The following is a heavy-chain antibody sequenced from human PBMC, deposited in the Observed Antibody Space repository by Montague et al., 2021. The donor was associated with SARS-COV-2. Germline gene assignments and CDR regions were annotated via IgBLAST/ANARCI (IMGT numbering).Heavy chain of an antibody. V-gene: IGHV4-39*02. Sequence: SETLSLTCTVSGGSISSSSYYWGWIRQPPGEGLEWIGSIYYSGSTYYNPSLKSRVTISVDTSKNQFSLKLSSVTAADTAVYYCAREEMKYSSIWSTGGNWFDPWGQGTLVTVSS. CDR3: AREEMKYSSIWSTGGNWFDP. CDR1: GGSISSSSYY. J-gene: IGHJ5*02. D-gene: IGHD6-13*01. CDR2: IYYSGST.